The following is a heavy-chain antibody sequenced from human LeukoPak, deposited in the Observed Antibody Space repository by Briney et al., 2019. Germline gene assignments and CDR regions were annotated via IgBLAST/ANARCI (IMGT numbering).Heavy chain of an antibody. V-gene: IGHV3-23*01. CDR3: ASTYCGGDCYIFDY. J-gene: IGHJ4*02. CDR2: ISGSGGST. Sequence: PGGSLRLSCAASGFSFSSYAMSWVRQAPGKGLEWVSAISGSGGSTYYADSVKGRFTISRDNSKNTLYLQMNSLRAEDTAVYYCASTYCGGDCYIFDYWGQGTLVTVSS. CDR1: GFSFSSYA. D-gene: IGHD2-21*02.